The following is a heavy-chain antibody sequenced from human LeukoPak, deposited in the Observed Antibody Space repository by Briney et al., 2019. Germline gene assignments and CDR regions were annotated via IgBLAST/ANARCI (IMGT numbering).Heavy chain of an antibody. CDR3: ARRGSEWNSYFYPMDV. CDR1: GFTFRIYA. J-gene: IGHJ6*02. CDR2: ISGSDAST. V-gene: IGHV3-23*01. Sequence: GGSLRLSCAASGFTFRIYAMSWVRQAPGKGLEWVSGISGSDASTFYADSVMGRFTISRDNSMNTLYLQMDNVRAEDAAIYFCARRGSEWNSYFYPMDVWGQGTTVTVSS. D-gene: IGHD3-3*01.